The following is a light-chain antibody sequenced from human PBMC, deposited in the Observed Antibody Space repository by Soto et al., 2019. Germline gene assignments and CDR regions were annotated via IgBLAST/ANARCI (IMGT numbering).Light chain of an antibody. CDR1: QSISSW. CDR2: DAS. CDR3: QQYNSYSLT. J-gene: IGKJ2*01. V-gene: IGKV1-5*02. Sequence: DIQMTQSPSTLSASVGDRVTIICRASQSISSWLAWYQQKPGKAPKLLIYDASSLESGVPSRFSGSGSGTEFTLTISSLQPDDFATYYCQQYNSYSLTFGQGTKLEIK.